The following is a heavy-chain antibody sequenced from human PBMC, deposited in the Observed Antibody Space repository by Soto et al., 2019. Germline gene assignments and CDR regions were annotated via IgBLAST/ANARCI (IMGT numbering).Heavy chain of an antibody. J-gene: IGHJ5*02. CDR1: GFTFSSYW. CDR2: ISGSGGST. D-gene: IGHD3-3*01. Sequence: GGSLRLSCAASGFTFSSYWIHWVRQAPGKGLVWVSAISGSGGSTYYADSVKGRFTISRDNSKNTLYLQMNSLRAEDTAVYYCARARDPYYDFWSGYLNWFDPWGQGTLVTVSS. CDR3: ARARDPYYDFWSGYLNWFDP. V-gene: IGHV3-23*01.